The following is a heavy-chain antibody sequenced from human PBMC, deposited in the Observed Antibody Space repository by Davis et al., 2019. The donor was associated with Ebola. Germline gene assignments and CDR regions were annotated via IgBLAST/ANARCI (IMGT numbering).Heavy chain of an antibody. CDR2: INAGNGNT. J-gene: IGHJ6*04. CDR1: GYTFTSYA. CDR3: ASLRYYDSSGYYYYYGMDV. D-gene: IGHD3-22*01. V-gene: IGHV1-3*01. Sequence: AASVKVSCKASGYTFTSYAMHWVRQAPGQRLEWMGWINAGNGNTKYSQKFQGRVTMTRNTSISTAYMELSSLRSEDTAVYYCASLRYYDSSGYYYYYGMDVWGKGTTVTVSS.